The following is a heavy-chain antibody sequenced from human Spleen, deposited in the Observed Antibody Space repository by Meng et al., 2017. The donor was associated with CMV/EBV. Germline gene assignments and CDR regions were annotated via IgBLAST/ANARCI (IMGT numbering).Heavy chain of an antibody. CDR2: ISGRSNYI. Sequence: GESLKISCAASGFTFNRFAMSWVRQAPGKGLEWVSSISGRSNYIYYADSVKGRFTISRDNAKNSLYLQMSSLRAEDTAVYYCARDPGWELPDYWGQGTPVTVSS. V-gene: IGHV3-21*01. CDR1: GFTFNRFA. D-gene: IGHD1-26*01. CDR3: ARDPGWELPDY. J-gene: IGHJ4*02.